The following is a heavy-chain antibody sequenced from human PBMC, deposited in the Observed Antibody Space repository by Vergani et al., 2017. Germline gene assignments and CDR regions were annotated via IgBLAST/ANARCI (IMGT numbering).Heavy chain of an antibody. CDR2: ISGSGGST. J-gene: IGHJ4*02. CDR1: GFTFSSYA. CDR3: AKDPLPPVLWFGELLPTFDY. D-gene: IGHD3-10*01. Sequence: EVQLLESGGGLVQPGGSLRLSCAASGFTFSSYAMSWVRQAPGKGLEWVSAISGSGGSTYYADSVKGRFTISRDNSKNTLYLQMNSLRAEDTAVYYCAKDPLPPVLWFGELLPTFDYWGQGTLVTVSS. V-gene: IGHV3-23*01.